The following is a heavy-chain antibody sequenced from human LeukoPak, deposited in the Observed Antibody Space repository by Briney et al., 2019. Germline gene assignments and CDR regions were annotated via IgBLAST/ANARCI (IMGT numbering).Heavy chain of an antibody. CDR3: AKDVVSGMASSYYYYYMDV. V-gene: IGHV3-33*06. Sequence: GRSLRLSCAASGFSFSIYGMHWVRQAPGKGLEWVAVIWYDGSNKYYADSVKGRFTISRDNSKNTLYLQMNSLRAEDTAGYYCAKDVVSGMASSYYYYYMDVWGKGTTLTVSS. CDR1: GFSFSIYG. J-gene: IGHJ6*03. CDR2: IWYDGSNK. D-gene: IGHD3-16*01.